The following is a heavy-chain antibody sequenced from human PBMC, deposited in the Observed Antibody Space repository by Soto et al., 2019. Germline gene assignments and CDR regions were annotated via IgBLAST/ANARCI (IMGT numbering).Heavy chain of an antibody. CDR3: TREAAAGMFRIRENWFDP. V-gene: IGHV3-49*03. J-gene: IGHJ5*02. D-gene: IGHD6-13*01. Sequence: GGSLRLSCTASGFTFGDYAMSWFRQAPGKGLEWVGFIRSKAYGGTTEYAASVKGRFTISRDDSKSIAYLQMNSLETEDTAVYYCTREAAAGMFRIRENWFDPWGQGTLVTVSS. CDR1: GFTFGDYA. CDR2: IRSKAYGGTT.